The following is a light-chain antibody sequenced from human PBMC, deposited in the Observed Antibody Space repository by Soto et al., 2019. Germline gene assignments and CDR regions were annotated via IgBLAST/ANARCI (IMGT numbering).Light chain of an antibody. CDR1: SSDIGGYNY. CDR2: EVS. CDR3: SSYTSRSPVV. V-gene: IGLV2-14*01. Sequence: QSALTQPASVSGSPGQSSTIAYTGSSSDIGGYNYVSWYKQHPGKAPKLMIYEVSHRPSGVSNRFTGSKSGNTAALTISGPKAEDAADDYCSSYTSRSPVVVGGGTKLTVL. J-gene: IGLJ2*01.